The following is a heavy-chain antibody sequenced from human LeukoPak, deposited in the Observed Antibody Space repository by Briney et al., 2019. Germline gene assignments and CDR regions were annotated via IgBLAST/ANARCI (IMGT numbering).Heavy chain of an antibody. J-gene: IGHJ6*02. CDR2: IYHSGST. Sequence: SGTLSLTCAVSGVSISSSNWWSWVRQPPGKGLEWIGEIYHSGSTNYNPSLKSRVTISVDKSKNQFSLKLSSVTAADTAVYYCARSQEYYDFWSGLDYYYGMDVWGQGTTVTVSS. V-gene: IGHV4-4*02. CDR1: GVSISSSNW. CDR3: ARSQEYYDFWSGLDYYYGMDV. D-gene: IGHD3-3*01.